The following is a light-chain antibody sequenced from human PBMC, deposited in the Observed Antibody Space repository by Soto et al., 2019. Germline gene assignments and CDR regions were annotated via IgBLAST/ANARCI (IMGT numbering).Light chain of an antibody. J-gene: IGKJ2*01. Sequence: DIQMTQSPSSLSASVGDRVTITCRASQSISSYLNWYQQKPGKAPKLLIYAASSLQSGVPSKFSGRGSWTDFTLPLSSLQTEDVSTYYCQKSYRIRYTFRQGTKLEIK. CDR2: AAS. V-gene: IGKV1-39*01. CDR1: QSISSY. CDR3: QKSYRIRYT.